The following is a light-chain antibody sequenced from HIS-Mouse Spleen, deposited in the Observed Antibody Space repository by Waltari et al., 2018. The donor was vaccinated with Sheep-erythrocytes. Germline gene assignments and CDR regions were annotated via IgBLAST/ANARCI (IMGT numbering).Light chain of an antibody. CDR3: QQYYSYPLT. J-gene: IGKJ4*01. V-gene: IGKV1-8*01. CDR2: AAS. CDR1: QGISSY. Sequence: IQMTQSPSSFSASTGDRVTITCRASQGISSYLAWYQQKPGKAPKLLIYAASTLQSGVPSRFSGSGSGTDFTLTISCLQSEDFATYYCQQYYSYPLTFGGGTKVEIK.